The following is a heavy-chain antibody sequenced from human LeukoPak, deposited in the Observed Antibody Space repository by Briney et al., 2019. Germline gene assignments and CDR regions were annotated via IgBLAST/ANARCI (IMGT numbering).Heavy chain of an antibody. Sequence: PGGSLRLSCAASGFTFSSYGMHWVRQAPGKGLEWVAFIRYDGSNKYYADSVKGRFTISRDNSKNTLYLQMNSLRAEDTAVYYCAKDGIVTTGDYYYYYYMDVWGKGTTVTVSS. J-gene: IGHJ6*03. D-gene: IGHD4-11*01. CDR3: AKDGIVTTGDYYYYYYMDV. CDR1: GFTFSSYG. CDR2: IRYDGSNK. V-gene: IGHV3-30*02.